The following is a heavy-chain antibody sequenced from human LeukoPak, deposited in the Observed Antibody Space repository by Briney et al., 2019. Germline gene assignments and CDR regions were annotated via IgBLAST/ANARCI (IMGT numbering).Heavy chain of an antibody. CDR1: GFTFSSYG. CDR2: IRYDGSNK. V-gene: IGHV3-30*02. D-gene: IGHD3-3*01. Sequence: GGSLRLSCAASGFTFSSYGMHWVRQAPGKGLEWVAFIRYDGSNKYYADSVKGRFTISRDNSKNTLYLQMNSLRAEDTAVYYCAKMERFLEWLSMDIWGQGTMVTVSS. J-gene: IGHJ3*02. CDR3: AKMERFLEWLSMDI.